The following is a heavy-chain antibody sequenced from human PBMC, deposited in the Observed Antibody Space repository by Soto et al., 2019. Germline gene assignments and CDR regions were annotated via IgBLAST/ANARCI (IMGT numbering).Heavy chain of an antibody. J-gene: IGHJ2*01. D-gene: IGHD3-10*01. CDR3: AREFGDGTKRTWYFDL. Sequence: QVQLVQAGAEVKKPGSSVKVSCKASGGTFSSYAISWVRQAPGQGLEWMGGIIPIFGTANYAQKFQGRVTITADESTSTAYMELSSLRSEDTAVYYCAREFGDGTKRTWYFDLWGRGTLVTVSS. CDR2: IIPIFGTA. V-gene: IGHV1-69*01. CDR1: GGTFSSYA.